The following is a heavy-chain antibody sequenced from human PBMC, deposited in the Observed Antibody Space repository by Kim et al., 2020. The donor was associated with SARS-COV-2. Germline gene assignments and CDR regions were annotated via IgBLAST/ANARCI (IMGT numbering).Heavy chain of an antibody. Sequence: ASVKVSCKASGYSFTSYAMNWVRQAPGQGLEWMGWSNTDSGAPTYAQGFTGRFVFSLDTSVSTAYLEIRSLSAADTAVYFCARTDGYSIWFDPWGQGTLVTVSS. D-gene: IGHD5-18*01. CDR2: SNTDSGAP. J-gene: IGHJ5*02. CDR3: ARTDGYSIWFDP. CDR1: GYSFTSYA. V-gene: IGHV7-4-1*02.